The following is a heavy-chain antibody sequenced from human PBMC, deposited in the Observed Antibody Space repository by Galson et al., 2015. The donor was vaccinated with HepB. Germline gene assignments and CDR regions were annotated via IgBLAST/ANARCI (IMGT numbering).Heavy chain of an antibody. J-gene: IGHJ4*02. CDR3: ASWGVLNYATLARDSDREYFDY. CDR2: ISNDGMRI. Sequence: SLRLSCAVSGSVSGFDFSSYAMHWVRQAPGKGLEWVGVISNDGMRIFYGDSVRGRITLSRDNVKKIVYLDIDRVRSDDTALYFCASWGVLNYATLARDSDREYFDYWGQGTLVTVS. D-gene: IGHD2-2*01. CDR1: GSVSGFDFSSYA. V-gene: IGHV3-30*03.